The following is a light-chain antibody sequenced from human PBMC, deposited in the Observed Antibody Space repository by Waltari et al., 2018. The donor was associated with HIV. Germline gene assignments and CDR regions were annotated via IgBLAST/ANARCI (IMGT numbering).Light chain of an antibody. J-gene: IGKJ1*01. V-gene: IGKV1D-16*01. CDR2: CAS. CDR3: QQYYTFPRT. Sequence: DIQITPSPPSLSASVWQRVTITCRTSQTVRSSLAWYQQRPGKAPKSLVYCASKLQTEVPSRFSAGGSGTNFSLTISSLKPEDFATYICQQYYTFPRTFGRGTRVDMK. CDR1: QTVRSS.